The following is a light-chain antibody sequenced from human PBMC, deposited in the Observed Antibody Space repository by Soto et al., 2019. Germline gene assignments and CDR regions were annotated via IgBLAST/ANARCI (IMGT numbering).Light chain of an antibody. J-gene: IGLJ3*02. V-gene: IGLV1-40*01. CDR3: QSYDSSLSGSWV. Sequence: QSVLTQPPSVSGAPGQRVTISCTGSNSNTGAGYNVHWYQQLPGTAPKLLIFDNRHRPSGVPDRFSGSKSGTSASLAITGLQAEDEGDYYCQSYDSSLSGSWVFGGGTKLTVL. CDR2: DNR. CDR1: NSNTGAGYN.